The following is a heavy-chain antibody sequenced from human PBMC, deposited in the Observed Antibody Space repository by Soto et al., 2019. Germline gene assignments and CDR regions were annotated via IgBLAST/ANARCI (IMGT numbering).Heavy chain of an antibody. CDR3: ARWGGSMSSGYYIDY. CDR2: TSHDGRDN. J-gene: IGHJ4*02. D-gene: IGHD3-10*01. V-gene: IGHV3-33*01. Sequence: QVQLVESGGGMVQPGRSLRLSCAASGFIFSNNGFHWVRQAPGKGLEWVSLTSHDGRDNHYADSVKGRFTISRDNAKNTVFLQMNSLRVEDTAVYFCARWGGSMSSGYYIDYWGQGTRVTVSS. CDR1: GFIFSNNG.